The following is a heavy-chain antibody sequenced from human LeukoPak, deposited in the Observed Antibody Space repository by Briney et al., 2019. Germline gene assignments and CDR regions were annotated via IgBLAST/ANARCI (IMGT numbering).Heavy chain of an antibody. CDR2: IYHSGST. CDR3: ARGGYYYYYMDV. Sequence: SETLSLTCAVSGYSIGSGDYWGWIRQPPGKGLEWIGSIYHSGSTYYNPSLKSRVTISVDRSKNQFSLKLSSVTAADTAVYYCARGGYYYYYMDVWGKGTAVTVSS. V-gene: IGHV4-38-2*01. CDR1: GYSIGSGDY. D-gene: IGHD3-16*01. J-gene: IGHJ6*03.